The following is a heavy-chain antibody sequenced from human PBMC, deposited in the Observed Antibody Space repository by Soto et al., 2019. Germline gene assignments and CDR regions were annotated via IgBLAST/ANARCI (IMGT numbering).Heavy chain of an antibody. V-gene: IGHV3-33*01. CDR3: ARGPHRVGATITEYFQH. Sequence: LRLSCAASGFTFSSYGMHWVRQAPGKGLEWVAVIWYDGSNKYYADSVKGRFTISRDNSKNTLYLQMNSLRAEDTAVYYCARGPHRVGATITEYFQHWGQGTLVTAPQ. J-gene: IGHJ1*01. D-gene: IGHD1-26*01. CDR1: GFTFSSYG. CDR2: IWYDGSNK.